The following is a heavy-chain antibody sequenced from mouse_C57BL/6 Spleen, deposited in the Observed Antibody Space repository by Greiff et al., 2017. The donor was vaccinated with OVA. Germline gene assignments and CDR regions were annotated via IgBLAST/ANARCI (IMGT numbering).Heavy chain of an antibody. CDR3: ARERDYYGSSYGCDY. J-gene: IGHJ2*01. V-gene: IGHV5-4*01. CDR2: ISDGGSYT. CDR1: GFTFSSYA. D-gene: IGHD1-1*01. Sequence: EVQLVESGGGLVKPGGSLKLSCAASGFTFSSYAMSWVRQTPEKRLEWVATISDGGSYTYYPDNVKGRFPISRANATNNLYLQMSHLKSEDTAMYYCARERDYYGSSYGCDYGGQGTTLTVSS.